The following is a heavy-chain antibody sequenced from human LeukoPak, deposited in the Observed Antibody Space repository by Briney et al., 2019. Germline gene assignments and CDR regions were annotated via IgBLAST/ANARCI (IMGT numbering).Heavy chain of an antibody. V-gene: IGHV3-48*03. CDR2: ISSIGSTI. CDR3: ARHQSGNDDA. D-gene: IGHD5-12*01. J-gene: IGHJ5*02. CDR1: GFTAREKE. Sequence: GGCLTLSCGPSGFTAREKEMNSARQAPGKGLEWLSYISSIGSTIYYADSVKGRFTISRDNAKNSLYLQMNSLRAEDTAVYYCARHQSGNDDAWGQGTLVTVSS.